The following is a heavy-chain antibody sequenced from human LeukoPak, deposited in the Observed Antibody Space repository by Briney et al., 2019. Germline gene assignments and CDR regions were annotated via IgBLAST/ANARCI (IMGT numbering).Heavy chain of an antibody. D-gene: IGHD2-2*01. CDR2: IYYSGST. CDR1: GGSISSSSYY. CDR3: ARTSRYCSSTSCTYYYYMDV. J-gene: IGHJ6*03. Sequence: SETLSLTCTVSGGSISSSSYYWGWIRQPPGKGLEWIGSIYYSGSTYYNPSLKSRVTISVDTSKNQFSLKLSSVTAADTAVYYCARTSRYCSSTSCTYYYYMDVWGKGTTVTISS. V-gene: IGHV4-39*07.